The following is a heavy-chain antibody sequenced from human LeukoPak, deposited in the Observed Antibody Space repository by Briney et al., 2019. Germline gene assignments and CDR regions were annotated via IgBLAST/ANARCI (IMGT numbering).Heavy chain of an antibody. CDR1: GFTVSSNY. V-gene: IGHV3-66*02. Sequence: GGSLRLSCAASGFTVSSNYMSWVRQAPGKGLELVSVIYSGGSTYYADSVKGRFTISRDNSKNTVYLQMNSLRAEDVAVYYCAMHTYYYDSSGYYWGQGTLVSVSS. CDR2: IYSGGST. D-gene: IGHD3-22*01. CDR3: AMHTYYYDSSGYY. J-gene: IGHJ4*02.